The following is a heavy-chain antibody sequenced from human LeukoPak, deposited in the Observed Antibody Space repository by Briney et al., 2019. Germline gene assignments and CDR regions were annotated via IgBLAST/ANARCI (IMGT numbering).Heavy chain of an antibody. D-gene: IGHD6-19*01. Sequence: GGSLRLSCAASGFTFSSKYMSWVRQAPGKGLEWVSVIYSGGSTYYADSVKGRFTISRDNSKNTLYLQIISLRAEDTAVYYCASSSGWSSIDYWGQGTLVTVSS. J-gene: IGHJ4*02. CDR2: IYSGGST. V-gene: IGHV3-66*01. CDR3: ASSSGWSSIDY. CDR1: GFTFSSKY.